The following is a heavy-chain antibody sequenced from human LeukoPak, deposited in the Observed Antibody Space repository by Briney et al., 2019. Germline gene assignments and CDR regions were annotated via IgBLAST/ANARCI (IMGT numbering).Heavy chain of an antibody. CDR1: GFTFSSYS. V-gene: IGHV3-48*01. CDR2: ISSSSTTI. Sequence: GGSLRLSCAASGFTFSSYSMNWVRQAPGKGLEGGSYISSSSTTIYYAESLKRRFTISRDNDQNSLYLQMNNLRAEDTAVYYCARVTTYYYYMDVWGKGTTVTVSS. J-gene: IGHJ6*03. D-gene: IGHD1/OR15-1a*01. CDR3: ARVTTYYYYMDV.